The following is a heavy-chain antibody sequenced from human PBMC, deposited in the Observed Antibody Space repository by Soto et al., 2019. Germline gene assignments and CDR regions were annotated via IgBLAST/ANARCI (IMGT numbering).Heavy chain of an antibody. CDR1: GYSFTSYW. CDR3: ARLVPDCTNGVCYINNYYYGMDV. V-gene: IGHV5-51*01. CDR2: IYPGDSDT. D-gene: IGHD2-8*01. J-gene: IGHJ6*02. Sequence: LKISCKGSGYSFTSYWIGWVRQMPGKGLEWMGIIYPGDSDTRYSPSFQGQVTISADKSISTAYLQWSSLKASDTAMYYCARLVPDCTNGVCYINNYYYGMDVWGQGTTVTVSS.